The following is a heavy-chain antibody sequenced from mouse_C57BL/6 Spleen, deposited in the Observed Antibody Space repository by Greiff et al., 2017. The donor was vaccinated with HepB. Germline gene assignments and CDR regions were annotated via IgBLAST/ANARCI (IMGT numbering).Heavy chain of an antibody. CDR2: ISSGGDYI. CDR1: GFTFSSYA. D-gene: IGHD3-2*02. V-gene: IGHV5-9-1*02. Sequence: EVQRVESGEGLVKPGGSLKLSCAASGFTFSSYAMSWVRQTPEKRLEWVAYISSGGDYIYYADTVKGRFTISRDNARNTLYLQMSSLKSEDTAMYYCTRDRQLRLPFYYAMDYWGQGTSVTVSS. CDR3: TRDRQLRLPFYYAMDY. J-gene: IGHJ4*01.